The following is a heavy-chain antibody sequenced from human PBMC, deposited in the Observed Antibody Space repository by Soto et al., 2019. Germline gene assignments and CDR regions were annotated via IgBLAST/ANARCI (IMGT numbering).Heavy chain of an antibody. D-gene: IGHD3-16*02. Sequence: PGASLRLSCAASGFTFSSYGMHWVRQAPGKGLEWVAVIWYDGSNKYYADSVKGRFTISRDNSKNTLYLQMNSLRAEDTAVYYCARGYQRSDAFDIWGQGTMVTVSS. CDR3: ARGYQRSDAFDI. V-gene: IGHV3-33*01. CDR1: GFTFSSYG. J-gene: IGHJ3*02. CDR2: IWYDGSNK.